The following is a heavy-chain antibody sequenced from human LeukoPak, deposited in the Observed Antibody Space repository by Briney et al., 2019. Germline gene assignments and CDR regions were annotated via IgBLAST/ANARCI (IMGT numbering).Heavy chain of an antibody. D-gene: IGHD3-16*02. J-gene: IGHJ5*02. CDR1: GGSFSGYY. V-gene: IGHV4-34*01. Sequence: PSETLSLTCAVYGGSFSGYYWSWIRQPPGKGLEWIGEINHSGSTNYNPSLKSRVTISVDTSKSQFSLKLSSVTAADTAVYYCARGVRVITFGGVIVNWFDPWGQGTLVTVSS. CDR2: INHSGST. CDR3: ARGVRVITFGGVIVNWFDP.